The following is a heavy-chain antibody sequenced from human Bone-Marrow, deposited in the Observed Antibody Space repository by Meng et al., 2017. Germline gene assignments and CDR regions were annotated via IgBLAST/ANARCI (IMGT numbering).Heavy chain of an antibody. D-gene: IGHD6-13*01. J-gene: IGHJ4*02. Sequence: VQLVEAGGGVLQPGKSLRSSCAASGFTVSGNYMTWVRQAPGKGLEWVSLIYGDGSTFYADSVKGRFTISRDNSKNTVYLQMNSLRLEDTAVYYCAGRAMGAAAYDYWGQGTLVTVSS. CDR2: IYGDGST. V-gene: IGHV3-53*01. CDR3: AGRAMGAAAYDY. CDR1: GFTVSGNY.